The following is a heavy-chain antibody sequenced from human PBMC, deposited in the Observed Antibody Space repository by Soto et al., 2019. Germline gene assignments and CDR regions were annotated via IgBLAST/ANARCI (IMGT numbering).Heavy chain of an antibody. CDR1: GGSISSSNW. V-gene: IGHV4-4*02. CDR2: IYHSGST. D-gene: IGHD6-19*01. Sequence: PSETLSLTCAVSGGSISSSNWWSWVRQPPGKGLEWIGEIYHSGSTNYNPSLKSRVTISVDKSKNQFSLKLSSVTAADTAVYYCARGIAVAVSGLDYWGQGTLVTVSS. J-gene: IGHJ4*02. CDR3: ARGIAVAVSGLDY.